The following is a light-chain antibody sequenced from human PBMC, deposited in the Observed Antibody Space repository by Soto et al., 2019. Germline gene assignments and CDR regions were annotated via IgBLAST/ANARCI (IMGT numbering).Light chain of an antibody. CDR2: AAS. V-gene: IGKV1-39*01. Sequence: DIQMTQPPPSLSASVGDRVTITCQASQDIRKYLNWYQQKPGKAPKLLLYAASRLQSGVPSMFSGGGSGTDFSLSINTLQPEEIATYYCQQGYSTPRVGGGTKVEIK. CDR1: QDIRKY. J-gene: IGKJ4*01. CDR3: QQGYSTPR.